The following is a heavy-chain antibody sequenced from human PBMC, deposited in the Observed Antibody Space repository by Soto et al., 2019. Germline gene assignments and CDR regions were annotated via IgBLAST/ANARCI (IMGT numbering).Heavy chain of an antibody. CDR1: GDSINSDNYY. V-gene: IGHV4-39*01. CDR2: IYYRVNT. J-gene: IGHJ4*02. CDR3: ARLEGLATISYYFDY. Sequence: QLQLQESGPGLVKPSETLSLTCSVSGDSINSDNYYWGWIRQPPGKGLEWIGSIYYRVNTYYNPSLKTRVTIPLDKSKSQFSLKLNSVTAADSAVYFCARLEGLATISYYFDYWGQGTLVTVSS. D-gene: IGHD3-9*01.